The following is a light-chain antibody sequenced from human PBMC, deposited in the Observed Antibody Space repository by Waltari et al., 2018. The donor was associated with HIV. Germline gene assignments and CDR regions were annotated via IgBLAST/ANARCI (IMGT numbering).Light chain of an antibody. CDR3: QQSYSTPQLT. CDR1: QSVIKY. CDR2: TTS. Sequence: DIQMTQSPSSLSASVGDRVTITCRASQSVIKYLNWYQQKPGKAPKLLIYTTSSLESGVPSRFSGSGSWTDFTLTISSLQPEDFATYYCQQSYSTPQLTFGGGTKVEIK. J-gene: IGKJ4*01. V-gene: IGKV1-39*01.